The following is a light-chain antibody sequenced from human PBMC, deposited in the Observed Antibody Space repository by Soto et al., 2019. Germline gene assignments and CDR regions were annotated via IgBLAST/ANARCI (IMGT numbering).Light chain of an antibody. CDR3: AAWDDSLNGRV. J-gene: IGLJ2*01. V-gene: IGLV1-40*01. Sequence: QLVLTQPPSVSGAPGQRVTISCTGSRSNIGAGYDVHWYQQLPGTAPKLLIYANSNRPSGVPDRFSGFRSGTSASLAISGLQSEDEADYYCAAWDDSLNGRVFGGGTKLTVL. CDR1: RSNIGAGYD. CDR2: ANS.